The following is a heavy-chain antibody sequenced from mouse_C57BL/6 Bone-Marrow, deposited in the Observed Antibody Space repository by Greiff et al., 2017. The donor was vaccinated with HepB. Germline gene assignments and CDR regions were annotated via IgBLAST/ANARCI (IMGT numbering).Heavy chain of an antibody. CDR1: GYTFTDYN. CDR3: ARQGITTVVARAMDY. J-gene: IGHJ4*01. CDR2: INPNNGGT. D-gene: IGHD1-1*01. V-gene: IGHV1-18*01. Sequence: EVQLQQSGPELVKPGASVKIPCKASGYTFTDYNMDWVKQSHGKSLEWIGDINPNNGGTIYNQKFKGKATLTVDKSSSTAYMELRSLTSEATAVYYCARQGITTVVARAMDYWGQGTSVTVSS.